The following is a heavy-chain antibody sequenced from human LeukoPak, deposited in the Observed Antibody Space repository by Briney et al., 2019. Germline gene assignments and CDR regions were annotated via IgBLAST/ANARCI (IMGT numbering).Heavy chain of an antibody. Sequence: SETLSLTCTVSGGSISSYYWSWIRQPPGKGLEWIGYIYYSGSTNYNPSLKSRVTISVDTSKNQFSLKLSSVTAADTAVYYCAKGPMATQTFDYWGQGTLVTVSS. CDR1: GGSISSYY. V-gene: IGHV4-59*08. D-gene: IGHD5-24*01. CDR2: IYYSGST. CDR3: AKGPMATQTFDY. J-gene: IGHJ4*02.